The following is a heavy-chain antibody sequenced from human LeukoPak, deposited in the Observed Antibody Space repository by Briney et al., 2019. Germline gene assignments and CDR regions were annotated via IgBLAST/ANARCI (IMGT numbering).Heavy chain of an antibody. CDR3: ARDKAYGMAV. CDR2: INGDGSST. CDR1: GFTFSSDE. Sequence: GGSLRLPCAASGFTFSSDEMNWVRQAPGKGLVWVSHINGDGSSTTYADSVKGRFTISRDNGKNTVYLQMNSLRAEDTAVYYWARDKAYGMAVWGQGTTVTVSS. J-gene: IGHJ6*02. V-gene: IGHV3-74*01.